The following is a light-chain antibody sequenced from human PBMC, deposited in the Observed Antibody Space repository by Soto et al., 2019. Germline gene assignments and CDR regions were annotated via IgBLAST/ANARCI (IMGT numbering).Light chain of an antibody. J-gene: IGLJ1*01. V-gene: IGLV4-69*01. CDR3: QTWGTGIHYV. CDR1: SGHSSYA. CDR2: LNSDGSH. Sequence: QSVLTQSPSASASLGASVKLTCTLSSGHSSYAIAWHQQQPEKGPRYLMKLNSDGSHGKGDGIPDRFSGSSSGAERYLTISSLQSEDEADYYCQTWGTGIHYVFGTGTKVTVL.